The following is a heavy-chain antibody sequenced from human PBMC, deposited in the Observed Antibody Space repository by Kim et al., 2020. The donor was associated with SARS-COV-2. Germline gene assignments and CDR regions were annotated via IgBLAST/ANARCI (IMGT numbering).Heavy chain of an antibody. CDR2: ISWKSASI. V-gene: IGHV3-9*01. Sequence: GGSLRLSCTASGFNFDDFVMHWVRQVPGKGLEWVAGISWKSASIDYAGSVKGRFIISRDNAKNSLYLQMNSLRAEDTALYYCVKDAVGARHFRYFDQWGQGTQVTVSA. CDR1: GFNFDDFV. CDR3: VKDAVGARHFRYFDQ. D-gene: IGHD3-10*01. J-gene: IGHJ4*02.